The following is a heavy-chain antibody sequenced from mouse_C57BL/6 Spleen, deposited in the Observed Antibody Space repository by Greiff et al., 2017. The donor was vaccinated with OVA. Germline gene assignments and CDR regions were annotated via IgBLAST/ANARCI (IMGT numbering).Heavy chain of an antibody. CDR3: ARTVTKGAWFAY. V-gene: IGHV2-2*01. CDR2: IWSGGST. D-gene: IGHD1-3*01. CDR1: GFSLTSYG. Sequence: VQLQQSGPGLVQPSQSLSITCTVSGFSLTSYGVHWVRQSPGKGLEWLGVIWSGGSTDYNAAFISRLSISKDNSKSQVFFKMNSLQADDTAIYYCARTVTKGAWFAYWGQGTLVTVSA. J-gene: IGHJ3*01.